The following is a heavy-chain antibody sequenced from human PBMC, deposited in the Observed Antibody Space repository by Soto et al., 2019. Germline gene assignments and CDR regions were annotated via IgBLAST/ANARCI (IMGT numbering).Heavy chain of an antibody. CDR3: ARTPYYDSSGTAMAFDY. CDR2: IDWDDDK. Sequence: SGPTLVNPTQTLTLTCTFSGFSLSTSGMCVSWIRQPPGKALEWLALIDWDDDKYYSTSLKTRLTISKDTSKNQVVLTMTNMDPVGTATYYCARTPYYDSSGTAMAFDYWGQGTLVTVSS. J-gene: IGHJ4*02. D-gene: IGHD3-22*01. V-gene: IGHV2-70*01. CDR1: GFSLSTSGMC.